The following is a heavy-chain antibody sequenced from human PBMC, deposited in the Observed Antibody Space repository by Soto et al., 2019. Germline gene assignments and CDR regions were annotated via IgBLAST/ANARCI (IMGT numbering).Heavy chain of an antibody. D-gene: IGHD2-2*02. CDR3: ARDLPGYCTTTDCYSYFDY. Sequence: GGSLRLSCAVSGFTFTSYSMSWVRQAPGEGLEWVANIQQDGSEKYYVDSVKCRFTISRDNAKNSLYLQMNSLRAEDTAVYYCARDLPGYCTTTDCYSYFDYWGQGTLVTVSS. J-gene: IGHJ4*02. CDR2: IQQDGSEK. V-gene: IGHV3-7*03. CDR1: GFTFTSYS.